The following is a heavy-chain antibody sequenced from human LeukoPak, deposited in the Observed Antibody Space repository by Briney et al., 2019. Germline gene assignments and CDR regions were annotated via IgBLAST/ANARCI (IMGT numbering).Heavy chain of an antibody. CDR2: INPSGGST. Sequence: ASVKVSCKASGYTFTSYYMHWVRQAPGQGLEWMGIINPSGGSTSYAQKFQGGVTMTRDTSTSTVYMELSSLRSEDTAVYYCARDNCSSTSCRSRFDYWGQGTLVTVSS. J-gene: IGHJ4*02. D-gene: IGHD2-2*01. CDR1: GYTFTSYY. V-gene: IGHV1-46*01. CDR3: ARDNCSSTSCRSRFDY.